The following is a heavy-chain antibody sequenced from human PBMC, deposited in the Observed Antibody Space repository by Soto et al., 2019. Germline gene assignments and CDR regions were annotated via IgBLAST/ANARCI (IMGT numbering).Heavy chain of an antibody. V-gene: IGHV1-24*01. Sequence: GASVKVSCKVSGYTLTELSMLWVRQAPGKGLEWMGGFDPEDGETIYAQKFQGRVTMTEDTSTDTAYMELSSLRSEDTAVYYCATGGYYDFAFDYWGQGTLVTVSS. CDR3: ATGGYYDFAFDY. J-gene: IGHJ4*02. CDR2: FDPEDGET. D-gene: IGHD3-3*01. CDR1: GYTLTELS.